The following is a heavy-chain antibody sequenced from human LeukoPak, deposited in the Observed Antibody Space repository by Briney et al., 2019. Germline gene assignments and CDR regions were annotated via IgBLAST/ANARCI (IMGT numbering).Heavy chain of an antibody. Sequence: PGGSLRLSCAASGFTFDDYAMHWVRQPPGKGLEWVSEISWNSGVINYADSLKGRFTVSRDNAANSLDLQMNSLIVEDTAMYYCVKDIGGDFEGGLESWGQGTQVIVSS. D-gene: IGHD2-21*02. CDR1: GFTFDDYA. CDR3: VKDIGGDFEGGLES. J-gene: IGHJ4*02. V-gene: IGHV3-9*01. CDR2: ISWNSGVI.